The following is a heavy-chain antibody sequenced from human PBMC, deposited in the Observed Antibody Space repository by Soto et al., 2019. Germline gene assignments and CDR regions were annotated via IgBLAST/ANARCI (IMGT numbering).Heavy chain of an antibody. Sequence: SETLSLTCTVSGASISSGDYFWSWIRQSPGKGLEWIGYIYDSGSSYYNPSLKSRVTMSVDTSKNQFSLKLRSVTAADTAVYYCAREKGYISGPKNFDYWGQGTLVTV. CDR3: AREKGYISGPKNFDY. CDR2: IYDSGSS. CDR1: GASISSGDYF. V-gene: IGHV4-30-4*01. D-gene: IGHD5-12*01. J-gene: IGHJ4*02.